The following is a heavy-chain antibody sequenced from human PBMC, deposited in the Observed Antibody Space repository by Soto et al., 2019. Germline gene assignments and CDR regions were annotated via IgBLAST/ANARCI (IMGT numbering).Heavy chain of an antibody. Sequence: PSETLSLTCSVSGGSITSSEYYWAWIRQPPGKGLQFVGTIYYSGSSYSNPSLKSRLSMSVDTSKNQFSLTMKSVTAEDTGVYYCASHPLNWSDDDSWGQGVLVTVSS. V-gene: IGHV4-39*01. J-gene: IGHJ4*02. CDR2: IYYSGSS. CDR3: ASHPLNWSDDDS. CDR1: GGSITSSEYY. D-gene: IGHD1-1*01.